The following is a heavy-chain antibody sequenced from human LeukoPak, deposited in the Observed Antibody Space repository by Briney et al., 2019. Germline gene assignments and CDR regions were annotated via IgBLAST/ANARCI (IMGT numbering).Heavy chain of an antibody. V-gene: IGHV4-59*11. D-gene: IGHD2-2*01. CDR1: GGSITDHY. J-gene: IGHJ4*02. Sequence: SETLSLTCTVSGGSITDHYWSWIRQPPGKGLELTGHIHSTGNTFYKPSLKSRITISLDTSRNQFSLRLSSVTAADTAVYYCARVSSGCSTASCYLDYWGQGTLVTVSS. CDR2: IHSTGNT. CDR3: ARVSSGCSTASCYLDY.